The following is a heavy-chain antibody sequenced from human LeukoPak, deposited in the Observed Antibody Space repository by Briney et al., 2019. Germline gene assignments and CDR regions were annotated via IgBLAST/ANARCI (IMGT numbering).Heavy chain of an antibody. D-gene: IGHD4-11*01. CDR2: INTGGSST. CDR1: VFTFRNYW. CDR3: ARSNQADDY. Sequence: GGSLRLSRTASVFTFRNYWMHWVRRVPGKGLVWVSRINTGGSSTTYAESVKGRFTISRDNAKNTLYLQMNSLRVEDTAVYYCARSNQADDYWGQGTLVTVSS. V-gene: IGHV3-74*01. J-gene: IGHJ4*02.